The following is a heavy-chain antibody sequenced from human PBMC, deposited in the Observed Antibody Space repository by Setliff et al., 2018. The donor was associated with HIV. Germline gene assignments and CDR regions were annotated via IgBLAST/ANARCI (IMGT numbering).Heavy chain of an antibody. V-gene: IGHV4-39*01. CDR1: GGSISSSSYY. CDR2: VYYSGCT. J-gene: IGHJ3*01. Sequence: SETLSLTCTVSGGSISSSSYYWGWIRQPPGKGLEWIGSVYYSGCTYYNPSLRSRLTISVATSKNQFSLKLSSVTAADTAVYYCASVYYYAGSGYYSSVDNDAFDDWGQGTMVTVSS. CDR3: ASVYYYAGSGYYSSVDNDAFDD. D-gene: IGHD3-22*01.